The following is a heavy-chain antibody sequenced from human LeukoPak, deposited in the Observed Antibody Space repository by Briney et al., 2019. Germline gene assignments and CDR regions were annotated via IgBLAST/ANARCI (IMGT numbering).Heavy chain of an antibody. D-gene: IGHD2-2*01. CDR2: IYSGGST. J-gene: IGHJ4*02. V-gene: IGHV3-53*01. Sequence: GGSLRLSCAASGFTVSSNYMSWVRQAPGKGLEWVSVIYSGGSTYYADSVKGRFTISRDNAKNSLYLQMNSLRAEDTAVYYCARVEGYCSSTSCRGGYFDYWGQGTLVTVSS. CDR3: ARVEGYCSSTSCRGGYFDY. CDR1: GFTVSSNY.